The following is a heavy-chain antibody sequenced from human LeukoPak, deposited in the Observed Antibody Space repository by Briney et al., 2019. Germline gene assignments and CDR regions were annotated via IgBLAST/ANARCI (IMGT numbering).Heavy chain of an antibody. V-gene: IGHV1-3*01. Sequence: ASVKVSCKASGYTFTSYAMHWVRQAPGQRLEWMGWINAGNGNTKYSQKFQGRVTITRDTSACTAYMELSSLRSEDTAVYYCARLFYGPNAFDIWGQGTMVTVSS. J-gene: IGHJ3*02. CDR1: GYTFTSYA. CDR3: ARLFYGPNAFDI. CDR2: INAGNGNT. D-gene: IGHD2/OR15-2a*01.